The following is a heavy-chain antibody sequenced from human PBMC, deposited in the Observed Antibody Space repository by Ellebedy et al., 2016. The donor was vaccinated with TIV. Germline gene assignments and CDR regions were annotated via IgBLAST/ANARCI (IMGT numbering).Heavy chain of an antibody. CDR3: AKDPLLWFEGC. Sequence: PGGSLRLSCAASGFTFSSYAMSWVRQAPGKGLEWVSGISGSGDSTNYADSVKGRFSISRDNSKNTLYLQMNSLRAEDTALYYCAKDPLLWFEGCWGQGTLVTVSS. J-gene: IGHJ4*02. V-gene: IGHV3-23*01. CDR1: GFTFSSYA. CDR2: ISGSGDST. D-gene: IGHD3-10*01.